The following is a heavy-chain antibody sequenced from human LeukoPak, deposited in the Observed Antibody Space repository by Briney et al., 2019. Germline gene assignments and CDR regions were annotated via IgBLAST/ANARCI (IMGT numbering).Heavy chain of an antibody. CDR3: ARSKVPGYCSSTSCYTQNWFDP. J-gene: IGHJ5*02. V-gene: IGHV1-69*01. Sequence: SVKVSCKASGGTFSSYAISCVRQAPGQGLEWMGGIIPIFGTANYAQKFRGRVTITADESTSTAYMELSSLRSEDTAVYYCARSKVPGYCSSTSCYTQNWFDPWGQGTLVTVSS. D-gene: IGHD2-2*02. CDR2: IIPIFGTA. CDR1: GGTFSSYA.